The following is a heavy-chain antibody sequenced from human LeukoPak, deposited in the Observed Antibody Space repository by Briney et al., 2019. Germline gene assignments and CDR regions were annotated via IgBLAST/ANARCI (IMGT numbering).Heavy chain of an antibody. CDR3: ARGGYSGKDYNN. CDR1: GGSISSYY. D-gene: IGHD5-12*01. CDR2: IYYGGST. V-gene: IGHV4-59*01. J-gene: IGHJ4*02. Sequence: SETLSLTCTVSGGSISSYYWSWIRQPPGKGLEWIGYIYYGGSTNYNPSLKSRVTISVDTSKNQFSLKLSSVTAADTAVYYCARGGYSGKDYNNWGQGTLVTVSS.